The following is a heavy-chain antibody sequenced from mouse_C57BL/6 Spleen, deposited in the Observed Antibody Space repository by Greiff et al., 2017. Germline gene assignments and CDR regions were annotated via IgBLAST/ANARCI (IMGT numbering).Heavy chain of an antibody. Sequence: VQLQQSGAELVRPGASVTLSCKASGYTFTDYEMPWVKQTPVHGLEWIGAIDTETGGTAYNQKFKGKAILPADISSSTAYMELRSLTSEDSAVYYCTRENLWDYGGDYWVQGTTLTVSS. CDR2: IDTETGGT. V-gene: IGHV1-15*01. CDR1: GYTFTDYE. J-gene: IGHJ2*01. D-gene: IGHD2-4*01. CDR3: TRENLWDYGGDY.